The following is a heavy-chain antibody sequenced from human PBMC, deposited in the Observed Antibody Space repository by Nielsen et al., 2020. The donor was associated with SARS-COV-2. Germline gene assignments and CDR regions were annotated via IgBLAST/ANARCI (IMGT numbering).Heavy chain of an antibody. CDR3: ARGGGRLRFLEWILSYFDY. CDR1: GYTFTAYA. CDR2: INPGTGNT. Sequence: ASVKVSCKASGYTFTAYAVHWVRQVPGQSLEWMGWINPGTGNTEYSQRFQGRVTITRDTSANTAYMDLTSLRSEDTAVYYCARGGGRLRFLEWILSYFDYWGQGTLVTVSS. V-gene: IGHV1-3*01. J-gene: IGHJ4*02. D-gene: IGHD3-3*01.